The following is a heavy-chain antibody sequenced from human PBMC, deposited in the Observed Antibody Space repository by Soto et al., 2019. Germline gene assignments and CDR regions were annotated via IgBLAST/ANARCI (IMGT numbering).Heavy chain of an antibody. Sequence: LRLSCAASGFTFSSYSMNWVRQAPGKGLEWVSYISSSSTIYYADSVKGRFTISRDNAKNSLYLQMNSLRAEDTAVYYCARAMYYDFWSGYSTFVERRIDYMDVWGKGTTVTVSS. J-gene: IGHJ6*03. V-gene: IGHV3-48*01. CDR3: ARAMYYDFWSGYSTFVERRIDYMDV. CDR2: ISSSSTI. D-gene: IGHD3-3*01. CDR1: GFTFSSYS.